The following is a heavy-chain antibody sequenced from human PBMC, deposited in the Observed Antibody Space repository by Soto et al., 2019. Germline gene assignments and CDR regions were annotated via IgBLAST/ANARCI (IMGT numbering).Heavy chain of an antibody. CDR3: AIHNYDILAGFYNAFDI. V-gene: IGHV4-34*01. Sequence: PSETLSLTCAVYGGSFSGYYWSWIRQPPGKGLEWIGEINHSGSTNYNPSLKSRVTISVDTSKNQFSLKLNSVTAADTAVYYCAIHNYDILAGFYNAFDIWGQGTMVTVSS. CDR2: INHSGST. CDR1: GGSFSGYY. J-gene: IGHJ3*02. D-gene: IGHD3-9*01.